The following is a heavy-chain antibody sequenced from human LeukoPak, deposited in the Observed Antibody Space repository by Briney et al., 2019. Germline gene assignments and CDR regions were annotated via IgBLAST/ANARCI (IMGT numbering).Heavy chain of an antibody. Sequence: GGSLRHSCATSGFTFSNRAMSSVRQAPGKGLEWVSAISATGGSTYYVDSVKGRFTISRDNSKNTLYLQMNSLRAEDTAVYYCAKGPRTAPDDAFDIWGQGTMVTVSS. J-gene: IGHJ3*02. CDR3: AKGPRTAPDDAFDI. V-gene: IGHV3-23*01. D-gene: IGHD2-21*02. CDR1: GFTFSNRA. CDR2: ISATGGST.